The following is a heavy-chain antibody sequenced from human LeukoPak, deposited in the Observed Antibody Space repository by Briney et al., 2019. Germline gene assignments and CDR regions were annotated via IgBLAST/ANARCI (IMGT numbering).Heavy chain of an antibody. Sequence: GGSLRLSCAASGFTFSSYAMSWVRQAPGKGLEWVSAISGSGGSTYYADSVKGRFTISRDNAKNSLYLQMNSLRAEDTAVYYCARGGDYDVRPDKMYYFDYWGQGTLVTVSS. D-gene: IGHD3-22*01. CDR2: ISGSGGST. V-gene: IGHV3-23*01. CDR1: GFTFSSYA. CDR3: ARGGDYDVRPDKMYYFDY. J-gene: IGHJ4*02.